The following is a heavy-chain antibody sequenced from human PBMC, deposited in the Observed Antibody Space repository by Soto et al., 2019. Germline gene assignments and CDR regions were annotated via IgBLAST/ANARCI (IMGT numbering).Heavy chain of an antibody. Sequence: QVQLVEFGGGGVQPGRSLRLSCAASGFTFSSYGMHWVRKAPGKGLEWVAVIRYDGSNKYYADSVKGRFTISRDNSKNTLYLQVTSLRAEDTAVCYCAMDPYYDFGGGYFSGVYGMDVVVQGTTVTVSS. J-gene: IGHJ6*02. CDR1: GFTFSSYG. CDR2: IRYDGSNK. V-gene: IGHV3-33*01. D-gene: IGHD3-3*01. CDR3: AMDPYYDFGGGYFSGVYGMDV.